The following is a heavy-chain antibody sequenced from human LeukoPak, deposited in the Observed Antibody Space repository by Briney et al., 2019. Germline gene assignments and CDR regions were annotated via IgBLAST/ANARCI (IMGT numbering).Heavy chain of an antibody. D-gene: IGHD2-2*01. CDR1: GFTFSSYW. CDR2: INQDGGEK. J-gene: IGHJ6*02. Sequence: GGSLRLSCAASGFTFSSYWMSWVRQSPGKGLEWVANINQDGGEKYYVDSVKGRFTISRDNAKNSLYLQMNSLRAEDTAVYFCARVLAVPAAFYFYYGLDVWGQGTTVTVSS. CDR3: ARVLAVPAAFYFYYGLDV. V-gene: IGHV3-7*04.